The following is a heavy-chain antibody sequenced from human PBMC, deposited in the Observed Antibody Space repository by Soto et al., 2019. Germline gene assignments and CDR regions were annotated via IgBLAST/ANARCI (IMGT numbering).Heavy chain of an antibody. V-gene: IGHV3-64*04. CDR2: ISSNGGST. CDR1: GFTFSSYA. CDR3: AKDSYSSGWYLDYYYYGMDV. J-gene: IGHJ6*02. Sequence: VQLVESGGGLVQPGGSLRLSCSASGFTFSSYAMHWVRQAPGKGLEYVSAISSNGGSTYYADSVKGRFTISRDNSKNTLYLQMNSLRAEDTAVYYCAKDSYSSGWYLDYYYYGMDVWGQGTTVTVSS. D-gene: IGHD6-19*01.